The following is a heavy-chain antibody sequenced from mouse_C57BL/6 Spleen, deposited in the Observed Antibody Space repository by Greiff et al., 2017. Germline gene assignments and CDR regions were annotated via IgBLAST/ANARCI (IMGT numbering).Heavy chain of an antibody. J-gene: IGHJ3*01. V-gene: IGHV14-4*01. Sequence: VQLQQSGAELVRPGASVKLSCTASGFNIKDDYMHWVKQRPEQGLEWIGWIDPENGDTEYASKFQGKATITADTSSNTAYLQLSSLTSEDAAVYYCTAGHWFAYWGQGTLVTVSA. CDR1: GFNIKDDY. CDR2: IDPENGDT. CDR3: TAGHWFAY.